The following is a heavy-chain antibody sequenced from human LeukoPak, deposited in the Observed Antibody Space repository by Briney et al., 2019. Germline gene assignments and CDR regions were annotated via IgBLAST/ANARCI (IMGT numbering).Heavy chain of an antibody. J-gene: IGHJ4*02. Sequence: TSETLSLTCGVSGYSINSAHYWGWIRQPPGKGLEWIGNISQSGIASYNPSLKSRVIISLDTSKNQFSLQMTSVTAADTAVYFCARASVEHSIVAGDYFDYWGQGTLVTVSS. D-gene: IGHD2-15*01. CDR3: ARASVEHSIVAGDYFDY. V-gene: IGHV4-38-2*01. CDR2: ISQSGIA. CDR1: GYSINSAHY.